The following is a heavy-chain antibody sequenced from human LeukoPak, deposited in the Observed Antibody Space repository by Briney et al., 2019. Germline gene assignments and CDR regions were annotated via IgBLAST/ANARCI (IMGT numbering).Heavy chain of an antibody. D-gene: IGHD1-1*01. V-gene: IGHV3-74*01. CDR3: ARDLQGSRDW. CDR2: INTDGRTT. Sequence: GGSLRLSCAASGFTFTTFWMNWLRQAPGEGLVWVSLINTDGRTTTYADSVKGRFTISRDNAKNTLYLQMNSLRAEDTAVYYCARDLQGSRDWWGQGTLVTVSS. CDR1: GFTFTTFW. J-gene: IGHJ4*02.